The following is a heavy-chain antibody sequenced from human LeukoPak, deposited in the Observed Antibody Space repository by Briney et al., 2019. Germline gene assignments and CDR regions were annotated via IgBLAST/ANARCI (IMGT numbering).Heavy chain of an antibody. CDR2: IYYSGST. CDR1: GGSINSYY. Sequence: SETLSLTCTVSGGSINSYYWSWIRQPPGKGLEWIGYIYYSGSTNYNPSLKSRVTISVDTSKNQFSLKLSSVTAADTAVYYCASIKFWSGRTVDYWGQGTLVTVSS. V-gene: IGHV4-59*01. D-gene: IGHD3-3*01. CDR3: ASIKFWSGRTVDY. J-gene: IGHJ4*02.